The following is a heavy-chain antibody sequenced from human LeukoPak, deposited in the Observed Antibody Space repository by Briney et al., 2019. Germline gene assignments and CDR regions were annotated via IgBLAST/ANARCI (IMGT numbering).Heavy chain of an antibody. CDR1: GSSFNTYA. CDR3: AKDIGEWYYYGSGSYYNAGFDP. CDR2: ISDSGSTI. Sequence: GGSLRLSCAASGSSFNTYALNWVRQAPGKGLEWVAYISDSGSTIFYADSVKGRFTISRDNAKNSLYLQMNSLRAEDTALYYCAKDIGEWYYYGSGSYYNAGFDPWGQGTLVTVSS. V-gene: IGHV3-48*04. J-gene: IGHJ5*02. D-gene: IGHD3-10*01.